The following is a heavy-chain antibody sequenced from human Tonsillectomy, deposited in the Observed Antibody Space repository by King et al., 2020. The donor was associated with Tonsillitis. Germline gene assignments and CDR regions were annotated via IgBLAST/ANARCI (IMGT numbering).Heavy chain of an antibody. J-gene: IGHJ4*02. Sequence: QLQLQESGPGVVKPSETLSLTCTVSGASISSSDHYWAWIRQPPGKGLEWIGYMDYIGTIFYNASLKRRITISGGTSENRFSLKLSSVTAADTAVYFCARSVSGSFDSWGQGALVTVSS. CDR2: MDYIGTI. CDR3: ARSVSGSFDS. CDR1: GASISSSDHY. D-gene: IGHD1-26*01. V-gene: IGHV4-39*01.